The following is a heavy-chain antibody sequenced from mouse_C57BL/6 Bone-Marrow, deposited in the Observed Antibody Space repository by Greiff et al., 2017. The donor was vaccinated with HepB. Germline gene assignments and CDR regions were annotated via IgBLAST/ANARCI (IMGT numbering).Heavy chain of an antibody. Sequence: VQLKQSGPVLVKPGASVKMSCKASGYTFTDYYMNWVKQSHGKSLEWIGVINPYNGGTSYNQKFKGKATLTVDKSSSTAYMERNSLTSEYSAVYYCARYGSSLDYWGQGTTLTVSS. CDR2: INPYNGGT. CDR1: GYTFTDYY. CDR3: ARYGSSLDY. J-gene: IGHJ2*01. V-gene: IGHV1-19*01. D-gene: IGHD1-1*01.